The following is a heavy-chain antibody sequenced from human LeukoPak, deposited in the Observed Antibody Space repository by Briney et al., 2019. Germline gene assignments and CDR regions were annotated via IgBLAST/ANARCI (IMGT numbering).Heavy chain of an antibody. CDR2: ISSSSSTI. D-gene: IGHD3-10*01. J-gene: IGHJ3*02. CDR3: ARDGAVLLWFGESYDAFDI. Sequence: GGSLRLSCAAFGFTFSSYSMNWVRQAPGKGLEWVSYISSSSSTIYYADSVKGRFTISRDNAKNSLYLQMNSLRDEDTAVYYCARDGAVLLWFGESYDAFDIWGQGTMVTVSS. V-gene: IGHV3-48*02. CDR1: GFTFSSYS.